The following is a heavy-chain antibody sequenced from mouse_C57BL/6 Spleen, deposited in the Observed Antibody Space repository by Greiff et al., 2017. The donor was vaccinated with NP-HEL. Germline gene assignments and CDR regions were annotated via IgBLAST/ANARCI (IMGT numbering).Heavy chain of an antibody. V-gene: IGHV1-52*01. CDR2: IDPSDSAT. CDR3: ARVEYYFDY. CDR1: GYTFTSYW. Sequence: QVQLQQPGAELVRPGSSVKLPCKASGYTFTSYWLPWVKQRPIQGLEWIGNIDPSDSATHYNQKFKDQATLTVDKSSSTAYMQLSSLTSEDSAVYYCARVEYYFDYWGQGTTLTVSS. J-gene: IGHJ2*01.